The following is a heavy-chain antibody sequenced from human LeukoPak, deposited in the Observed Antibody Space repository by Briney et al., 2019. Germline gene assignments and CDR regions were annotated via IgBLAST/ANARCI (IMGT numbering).Heavy chain of an antibody. J-gene: IGHJ3*02. CDR1: GYTLTELS. Sequence: ASVKVSCKVSGYTLTELSMHWARQAPGKGLEWMGGFDPEDGETIYAQKFQGRVTMTEDTSTDTAYMELSSLRSEDTAVYYCATGYDGSGYYPLFWAFDIWGQGTMVTVSS. CDR2: FDPEDGET. CDR3: ATGYDGSGYYPLFWAFDI. D-gene: IGHD3-22*01. V-gene: IGHV1-24*01.